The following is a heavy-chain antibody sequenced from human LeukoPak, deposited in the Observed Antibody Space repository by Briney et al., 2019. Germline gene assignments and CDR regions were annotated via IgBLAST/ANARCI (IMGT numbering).Heavy chain of an antibody. D-gene: IGHD6-13*01. V-gene: IGHV3-30*03. CDR1: GFTFSSCD. CDR2: ISYDGSNK. Sequence: GGSLRLSSAVSGFTFSSCDMHWVRQAPGKGLEWVAVISYDGSNKYYADSVKGRFTISRDNSKNTLYLQMNSLRAEDTAVYYCALIIAAAGTLAHDAFDIWGQGTMVTVSS. J-gene: IGHJ3*02. CDR3: ALIIAAAGTLAHDAFDI.